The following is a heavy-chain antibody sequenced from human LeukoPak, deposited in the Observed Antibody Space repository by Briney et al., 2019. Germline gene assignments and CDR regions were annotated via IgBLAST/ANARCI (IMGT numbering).Heavy chain of an antibody. CDR3: ARGFTVTTVDY. J-gene: IGHJ4*02. D-gene: IGHD4-17*01. Sequence: PGGSLRLSCAASGFTFDDYAMHWVRQAPGKGLEWVSLISGDGGSTYYADSVKGRFTISRDNAKNSLYLQMNSLRAEDTAVYYCARGFTVTTVDYWGQGTLVTVSS. CDR2: ISGDGGST. V-gene: IGHV3-43*02. CDR1: GFTFDDYA.